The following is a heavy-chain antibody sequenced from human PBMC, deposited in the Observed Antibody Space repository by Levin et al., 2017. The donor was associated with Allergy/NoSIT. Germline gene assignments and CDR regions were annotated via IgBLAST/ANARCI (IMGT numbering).Heavy chain of an antibody. V-gene: IGHV3-21*01. Sequence: TGGSLRLSCAASGFTFSSYSMNWVRQAPGKGLEWVSSISSSSSYIYYADSVKGRFTISRDNAKNSLYLQMNSLRAEDTAVYYCARARTEDDITIFGVVIPNWFDPWGQGTLVTVSS. D-gene: IGHD3-3*01. CDR1: GFTFSSYS. CDR2: ISSSSSYI. J-gene: IGHJ5*02. CDR3: ARARTEDDITIFGVVIPNWFDP.